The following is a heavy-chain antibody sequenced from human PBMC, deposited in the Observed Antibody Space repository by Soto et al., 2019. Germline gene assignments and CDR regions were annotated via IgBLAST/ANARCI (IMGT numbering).Heavy chain of an antibody. D-gene: IGHD2-15*01. CDR3: GRSMCCSGGSCSPNDYFDI. Sequence: SVKAYCKTSGGTFSRYAISWVRQAPGQGLEWMGGIIPIFGTANYAQKFQGRVTITADESTSTAYMELSSLTSEDTAVCYCGRSMCCSGGSCSPNDYFDIRGQGTMVTVS. J-gene: IGHJ3*02. V-gene: IGHV1-69*13. CDR1: GGTFSRYA. CDR2: IIPIFGTA.